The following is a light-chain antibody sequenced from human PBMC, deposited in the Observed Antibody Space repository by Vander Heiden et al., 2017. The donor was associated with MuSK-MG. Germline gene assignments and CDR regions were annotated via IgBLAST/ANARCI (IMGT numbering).Light chain of an antibody. CDR1: QSISSY. Sequence: DIQMTQSPSSLSASVGDRVTITCRASQSISSYLNWYQQKPGKAPKLLIYAASSFQSRVPSRFSGSGSRTDFTLSISRLQPEDFATYYSQQSDSNLYTFGQGTKMEIK. CDR2: AAS. V-gene: IGKV1-39*01. CDR3: QQSDSNLYT. J-gene: IGKJ2*01.